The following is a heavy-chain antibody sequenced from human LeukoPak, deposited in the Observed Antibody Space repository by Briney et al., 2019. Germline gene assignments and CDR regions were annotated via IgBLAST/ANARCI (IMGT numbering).Heavy chain of an antibody. CDR2: INPSGGTT. D-gene: IGHD3-3*01. CDR3: ARGTANFWSGYSSHFDY. J-gene: IGHJ4*02. CDR1: GYTFTSYY. V-gene: IGHV1-46*01. Sequence: ASVKVSCKASGYTFTSYYMHWVRQAPGQGLQWMGVINPSGGTTSCAQKFQVRLNMTRDTSTSTVYMEMSSLSSEDTAVCYCARGTANFWSGYSSHFDYWGQGTLVTVSS.